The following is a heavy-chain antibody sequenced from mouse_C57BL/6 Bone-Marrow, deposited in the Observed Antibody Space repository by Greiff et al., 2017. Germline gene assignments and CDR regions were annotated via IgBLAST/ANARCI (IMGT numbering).Heavy chain of an antibody. J-gene: IGHJ3*01. Sequence: QVQLQQSGPELVKPGASVKISCKASGYAFSSSWMNWVKQRPGKGLEWIGRIYPGDGDTNYNGKFKGKATLTADKSSSTAYMQLSSLTSEDSAVYFCALYPWFAYWGQGTLVTVSA. CDR2: IYPGDGDT. CDR3: ALYPWFAY. V-gene: IGHV1-82*01. CDR1: GYAFSSSW. D-gene: IGHD2-1*01.